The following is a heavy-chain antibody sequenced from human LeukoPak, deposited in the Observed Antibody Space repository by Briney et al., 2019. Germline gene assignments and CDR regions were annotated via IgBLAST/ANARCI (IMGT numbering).Heavy chain of an antibody. Sequence: SQTLSLTCTVSGGSISSGGYYWSWIRQHPGKGLEWIGYIYYSGSTYYNPSLKSRVTISVDTSKNQFSLKLSSVTAADTAVYYCARPITYYYDSSGLFDYWGQGTLVTVSS. CDR2: IYYSGST. D-gene: IGHD3-22*01. CDR3: ARPITYYYDSSGLFDY. V-gene: IGHV4-31*03. CDR1: GGSISSGGYY. J-gene: IGHJ4*02.